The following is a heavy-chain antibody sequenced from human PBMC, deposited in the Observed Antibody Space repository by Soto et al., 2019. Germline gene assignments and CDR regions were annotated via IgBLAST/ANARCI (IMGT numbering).Heavy chain of an antibody. CDR2: ISGSGGST. Sequence: PGGSLRLSCAASGLTFSSYAMSWVRQAPGKGLEWVSAISGSGGSTYYADSVKGRFTISRDNYKNTLYLQMNSLRAEDTAVYYCAKAYDFWSQYYFDYWGQGTLVTVSS. CDR3: AKAYDFWSQYYFDY. V-gene: IGHV3-23*01. CDR1: GLTFSSYA. D-gene: IGHD3-3*01. J-gene: IGHJ4*02.